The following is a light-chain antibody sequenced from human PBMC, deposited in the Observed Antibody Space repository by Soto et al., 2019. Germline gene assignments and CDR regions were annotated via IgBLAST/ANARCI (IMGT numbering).Light chain of an antibody. CDR1: QSISSNY. J-gene: IGKJ1*01. CDR2: DAS. Sequence: EIVLTQSPGTLSLYPGERATLSCRASQSISSNYLAWYQQTPGQAPRLLIYDASSRAAGIPDRFSGSGSGTDFTLTISRLEPEDFGVYYCQQYAGSPRTFGQGTKVDIK. CDR3: QQYAGSPRT. V-gene: IGKV3-20*01.